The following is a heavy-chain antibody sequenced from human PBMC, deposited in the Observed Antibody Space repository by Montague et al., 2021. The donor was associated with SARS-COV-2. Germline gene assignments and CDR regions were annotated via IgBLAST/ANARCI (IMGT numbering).Heavy chain of an antibody. D-gene: IGHD1-26*01. J-gene: IGHJ5*02. V-gene: IGHV3-30*04. CDR2: MSYDGSNK. Sequence: SLRLSCAASGFTFSSYAMHWVRQAPGKGLEWVALMSYDGSNKYYADSVKGRFTISRDNSKNTLYLQMNSLRAEDTAVYYCARDSESSFDPWGQGTLVTVSS. CDR3: ARDSESSFDP. CDR1: GFTFSSYA.